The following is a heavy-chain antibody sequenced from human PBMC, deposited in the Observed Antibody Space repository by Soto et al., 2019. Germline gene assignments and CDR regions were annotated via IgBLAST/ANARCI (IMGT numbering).Heavy chain of an antibody. D-gene: IGHD6-19*01. V-gene: IGHV1-18*01. CDR3: ARTKYSSGPGYYFDY. Sequence: ASVKVSSKASRDTFTSYGISWVRQAPGQGLEWMGWISAYNGNTNYAQKLQGRVTMTTDTSTSTAYMELRSLRSDDTAVYYCARTKYSSGPGYYFDYWGQGTLVTVSS. CDR1: RDTFTSYG. J-gene: IGHJ4*02. CDR2: ISAYNGNT.